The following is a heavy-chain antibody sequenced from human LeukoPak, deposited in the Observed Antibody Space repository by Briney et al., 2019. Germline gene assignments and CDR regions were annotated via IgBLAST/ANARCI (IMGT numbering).Heavy chain of an antibody. D-gene: IGHD2-2*01. Sequence: PSETLSLTCTVSGGSISSYYWSWIRQPAGKGLEWIGRISPSESTNYNPSLKSRVTMSVDTSKNQFSLKLTSVTAADTAVYYCASSPPYYHHMDVWGKGTTVTVSS. CDR2: ISPSEST. V-gene: IGHV4-4*07. CDR3: ASSPPYYHHMDV. CDR1: GGSISSYY. J-gene: IGHJ6*03.